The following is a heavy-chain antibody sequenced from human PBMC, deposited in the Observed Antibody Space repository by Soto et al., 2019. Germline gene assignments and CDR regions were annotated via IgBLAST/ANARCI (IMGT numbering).Heavy chain of an antibody. CDR3: ARDPKFSFAEVPSYFQY. V-gene: IGHV1-18*01. Sequence: ASVKVSCKASGYTFTSYGISWVRQAPGQGLEWMGWISAYNGNTNYAQKLQGRVTMTTDTSTSTAYMELRSLRSDDTAVYYCARDPKFSFAEVPSYFQYWGQRTPVTVSS. D-gene: IGHD2-2*01. CDR2: ISAYNGNT. CDR1: GYTFTSYG. J-gene: IGHJ1*01.